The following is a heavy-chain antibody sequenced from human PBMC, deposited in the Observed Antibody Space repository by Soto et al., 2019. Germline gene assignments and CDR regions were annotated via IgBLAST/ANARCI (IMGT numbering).Heavy chain of an antibody. CDR2: IDPSDSYT. J-gene: IGHJ5*02. Sequence: GESLKISCKGSGYSFTSYWISWVRQMPGKGLEWMGRIDPSDSYTNYSPSFQGHVTISADKSISTAYLQWSSLKASDTAMYYCARVHREGPIAAAGEDWFDPWGQGTLVTVSS. V-gene: IGHV5-10-1*01. CDR3: ARVHREGPIAAAGEDWFDP. CDR1: GYSFTSYW. D-gene: IGHD6-13*01.